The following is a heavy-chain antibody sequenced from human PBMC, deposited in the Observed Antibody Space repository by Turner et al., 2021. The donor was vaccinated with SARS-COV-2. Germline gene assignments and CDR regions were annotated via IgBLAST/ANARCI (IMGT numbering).Heavy chain of an antibody. D-gene: IGHD5-18*01. CDR3: ARLMDTAMDYYGIDV. V-gene: IGHV4-39*01. Sequence: QLQLQESGPGLVKPSETLSLTCTVSGGSISSSTYYWGWIRQPPGKGLEWIGNIYYSGSTYYNPSLKSRVTISVDTSKNQFSLKLSSVTAADTAVYYCARLMDTAMDYYGIDVWGQGTTVTVSS. CDR2: IYYSGST. J-gene: IGHJ6*02. CDR1: GGSISSSTYY.